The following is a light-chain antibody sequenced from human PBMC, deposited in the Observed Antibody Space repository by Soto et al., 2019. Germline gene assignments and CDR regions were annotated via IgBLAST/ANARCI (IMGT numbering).Light chain of an antibody. J-gene: IGLJ1*01. CDR2: DVS. CDR3: SSYTSSSTRV. V-gene: IGLV2-14*01. Sequence: QSALTQPASVSGSPGQSITISCTGTSSDVGGSNYVSWYQQHPGKAPKLMIYDVSNRPSGVSNRFSGCKSGNTASLTISGLQAEDEADYYCSSYTSSSTRVFGTGTKVTVL. CDR1: SSDVGGSNY.